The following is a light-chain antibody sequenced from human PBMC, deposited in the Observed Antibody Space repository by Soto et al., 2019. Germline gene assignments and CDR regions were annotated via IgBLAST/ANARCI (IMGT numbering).Light chain of an antibody. CDR1: STNIGAYND. Sequence: QSVLTQPPSVSGAPGQRVTISCTGSSTNIGAYNDVHWYQQLPGTAPKLLIYGNTNRPSGVPDRFSGSKSGTSASLAITGLQAEDEADYYYQSYDSGLSGSVFGTGTKLTVL. J-gene: IGLJ1*01. CDR2: GNT. CDR3: QSYDSGLSGSV. V-gene: IGLV1-40*01.